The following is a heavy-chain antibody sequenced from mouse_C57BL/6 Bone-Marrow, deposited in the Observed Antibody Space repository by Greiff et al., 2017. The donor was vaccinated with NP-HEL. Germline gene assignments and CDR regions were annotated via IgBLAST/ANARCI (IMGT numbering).Heavy chain of an antibody. Sequence: EVNVVESGGGLVKPGGSLKLSCAASGFTFSSYTMSWVRQTPEKRLEWVATISDGGSYTYYPDNVKGRFTISRDNAKNNLYLQMSHLKSEDTAMYYCARDRDYGEFAYWGQGTLVTVSA. CDR2: ISDGGSYT. V-gene: IGHV5-4*01. J-gene: IGHJ3*01. D-gene: IGHD2-4*01. CDR3: ARDRDYGEFAY. CDR1: GFTFSSYT.